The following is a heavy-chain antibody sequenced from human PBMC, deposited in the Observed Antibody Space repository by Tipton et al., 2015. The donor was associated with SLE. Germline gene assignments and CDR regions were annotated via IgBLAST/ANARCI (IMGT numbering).Heavy chain of an antibody. CDR2: IIHSGST. V-gene: IGHV4-34*01. Sequence: TLSLTCAVYGWSFSGYYWSWIRQPPVKGLEWIGEIIHSGSTNYNPSLKSRVTISVDTSQNQFSLKLNSVTAAGTAVYYCPRGGDRYSSGRDAFDILGQGTMVTV. D-gene: IGHD6-19*01. J-gene: IGHJ3*02. CDR1: GWSFSGYY. CDR3: PRGGDRYSSGRDAFDI.